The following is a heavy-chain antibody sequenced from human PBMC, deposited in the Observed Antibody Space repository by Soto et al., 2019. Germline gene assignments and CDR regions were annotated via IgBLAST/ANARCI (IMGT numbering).Heavy chain of an antibody. CDR1: GYTFTSYG. CDR3: ARDGPYYYDSSGPDWFDP. J-gene: IGHJ5*02. CDR2: ISAYNGNT. D-gene: IGHD3-22*01. V-gene: IGHV1-18*01. Sequence: ASVKVSCKASGYTFTSYGISWVRQAPGQGLEWMGWISAYNGNTNYAQKLQGRVTMTTDTSTSTAYMELRSLRSDDTAVYYCARDGPYYYDSSGPDWFDPWGQGTLVTVSS.